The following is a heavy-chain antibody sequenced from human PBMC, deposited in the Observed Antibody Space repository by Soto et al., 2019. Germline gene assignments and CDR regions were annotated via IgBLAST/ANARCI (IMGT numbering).Heavy chain of an antibody. J-gene: IGHJ2*01. CDR3: ARELADCYDRSSYYWYFDL. CDR1: GGSVSSGSYY. V-gene: IGHV4-61*01. Sequence: QVQLQESGPGLVKPSETLSLTCTVSGGSVSSGSYYWSWIRQPPGKGLEWIGYIYYSGSTNYNPYLRSQVTIPVVTSKNQFSLKLSSVTAADTAVYYCARELADCYDRSSYYWYFDLWGRGTLVPVSS. CDR2: IYYSGST. D-gene: IGHD3-22*01.